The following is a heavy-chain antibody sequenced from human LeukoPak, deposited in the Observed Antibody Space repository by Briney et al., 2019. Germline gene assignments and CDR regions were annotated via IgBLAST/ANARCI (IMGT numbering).Heavy chain of an antibody. CDR2: MNPNSGNT. CDR1: GYTFTSYD. CDR3: ARAGFNWGEIDY. V-gene: IGHV1-8*01. J-gene: IGHJ4*02. Sequence: ASVKVSCKASGYTFTSYDINWVRQATGQGLEWMGWMNPNSGNTGYAQKFQGRVTITRDTSISTAYMELSRLRSDDTAVYYCARAGFNWGEIDYWGQGTLVTVSS. D-gene: IGHD7-27*01.